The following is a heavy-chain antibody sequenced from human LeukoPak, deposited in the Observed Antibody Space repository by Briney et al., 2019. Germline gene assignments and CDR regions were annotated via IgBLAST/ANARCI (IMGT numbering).Heavy chain of an antibody. CDR2: IYSGGST. D-gene: IGHD5-12*01. Sequence: GGSLRLSCAASGFTVSSNYMSWVRQAPGKGLEWVSVIYSGGSTYYADSVKGRFTISRDNSKNTLYLQMNSPRAEDTAVYYCARVRGYDYYFDYWGQGTLVTVSS. J-gene: IGHJ4*02. V-gene: IGHV3-53*01. CDR1: GFTVSSNY. CDR3: ARVRGYDYYFDY.